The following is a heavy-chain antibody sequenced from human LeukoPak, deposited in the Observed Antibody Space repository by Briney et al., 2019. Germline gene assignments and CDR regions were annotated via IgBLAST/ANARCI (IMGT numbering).Heavy chain of an antibody. Sequence: PSETLSLTCTVSGGSISSYYWSWLRQPPGKGLEWIGDIYDSGSTRYNTSLESRVTISVDTSKNQFSLKLSSVTAADTAVYYCAKGGSTNFYYGDVWGQGTTVTVSS. V-gene: IGHV4-59*01. CDR1: GGSISSYY. CDR3: AKGGSTNFYYGDV. CDR2: IYDSGST. D-gene: IGHD2/OR15-2a*01. J-gene: IGHJ6*02.